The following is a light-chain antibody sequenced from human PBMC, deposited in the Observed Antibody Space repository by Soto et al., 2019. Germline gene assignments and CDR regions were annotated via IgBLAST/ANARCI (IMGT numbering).Light chain of an antibody. Sequence: IVLTQSPGTLSSSPGERATLSCRASHSVGSTLAWYQQKPGQAPRLLIYAASTRAAAVPDRFTGSGSGTDFALTISRLEPEDFGVYYCQQYGDSPLTSGPGTKVDIK. CDR3: QQYGDSPLT. V-gene: IGKV3-20*01. CDR2: AAS. J-gene: IGKJ3*01. CDR1: HSVGST.